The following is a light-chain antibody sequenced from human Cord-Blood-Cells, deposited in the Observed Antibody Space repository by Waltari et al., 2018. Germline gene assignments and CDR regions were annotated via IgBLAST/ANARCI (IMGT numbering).Light chain of an antibody. CDR1: SSDVGSYNL. V-gene: IGLV2-23*01. CDR3: CSDAGSSTWV. Sequence: QSALTQPASVSGSPGQSITISCTGTSSDVGSYNLVSWYQQHPGKAPNLMIYEGSKRPSGVSNLFSGSKSGNAASLTISGLQAEDEADYYCCSDAGSSTWVFGGGTKLTVL. J-gene: IGLJ3*02. CDR2: EGS.